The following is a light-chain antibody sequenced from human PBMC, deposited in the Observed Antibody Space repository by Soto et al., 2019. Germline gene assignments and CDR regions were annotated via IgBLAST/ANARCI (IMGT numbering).Light chain of an antibody. V-gene: IGLV1-44*01. Sequence: QSVLTQPPSASGTPGQTVTISCSGSNSNIGSNTVSWFQQLPGRAPKLLLYNNIYRPPGVPDRFSGSKSSTSVSLAISGLQSEDEADYYCAAWDDSLDGHVVFGGGTQLTVL. CDR1: NSNIGSNT. CDR2: NNI. J-gene: IGLJ7*01. CDR3: AAWDDSLDGHVV.